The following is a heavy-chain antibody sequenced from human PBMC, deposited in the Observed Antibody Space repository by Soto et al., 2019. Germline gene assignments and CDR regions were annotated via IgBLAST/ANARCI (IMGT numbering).Heavy chain of an antibody. CDR2: ISDSGVST. J-gene: IGHJ2*01. CDR3: AKDVLAHSWYFDL. D-gene: IGHD3-3*02. V-gene: IGHV3-23*01. Sequence: EVQLLESGGGLVQPGGSLRLSCAASGFTFSSYAMNWVRQAPGKGLEWASAISDSGVSTYYADSVKGRFTISRDNSKNTLSLQMNSLRAEDTALYYCAKDVLAHSWYFDLWGRGTLVSVSS. CDR1: GFTFSSYA.